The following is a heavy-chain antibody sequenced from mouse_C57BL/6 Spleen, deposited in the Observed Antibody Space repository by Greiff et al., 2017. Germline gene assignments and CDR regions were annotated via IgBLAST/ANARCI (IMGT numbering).Heavy chain of an antibody. CDR1: GYTFTSYW. Sequence: VQLQQSGAELVKPGASVKLSCKASGYTFTSYWMHWVKQRPGQGLEWIGMIHPNSGSTNYNEKFKSKATLTVDKSSSTAYMQLSSLTSEDSAVYYCARRGDEGREAIAMDYCGQGTSVTVSS. CDR2: IHPNSGST. CDR3: ARRGDEGREAIAMDY. J-gene: IGHJ4*01. V-gene: IGHV1-64*01.